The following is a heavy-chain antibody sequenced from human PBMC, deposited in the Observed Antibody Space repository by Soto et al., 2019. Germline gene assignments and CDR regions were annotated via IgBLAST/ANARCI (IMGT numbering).Heavy chain of an antibody. CDR3: ARDLIDGVFAY. V-gene: IGHV6-1*01. CDR2: TYYRSKWYN. CDR1: EDSVPINSAG. D-gene: IGHD3-3*01. J-gene: IGHJ4*02. Sequence: SXTLSITGAISEDSVPINSAGWPWLRQSPSRGLEWLGRTYYRSKWYNDYALSAKGRITINPDTSKNQFSLQLNSVSPEDTAVYYCARDLIDGVFAYWGQGTPVTGSS.